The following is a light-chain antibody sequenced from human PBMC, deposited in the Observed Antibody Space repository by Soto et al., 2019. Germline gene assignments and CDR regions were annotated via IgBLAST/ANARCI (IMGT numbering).Light chain of an antibody. Sequence: QSALTQPASVSGSPGQSITISCTGTSSDVGGYNYVSWYQQYPGKAPKLMIYEVSNRPSGVSNRFSGSKSGNTASLTISGLQAEDEADYYCSSYASSNTDVVFGGGTKVTVL. V-gene: IGLV2-14*01. CDR3: SSYASSNTDVV. CDR1: SSDVGGYNY. J-gene: IGLJ2*01. CDR2: EVS.